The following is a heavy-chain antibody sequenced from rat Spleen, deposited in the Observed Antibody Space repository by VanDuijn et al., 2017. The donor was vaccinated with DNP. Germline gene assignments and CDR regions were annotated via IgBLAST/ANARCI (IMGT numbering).Heavy chain of an antibody. V-gene: IGHV5-22*01. J-gene: IGHJ4*01. CDR3: ARQEGFGVPDAMDA. Sequence: EVQLVESGGGLVQPGRSLKLSCAASGFTFSDYYMAWVRQAPTKGLEWVAYISYDGGSTYYGDSVKGRFTISRDNAKSTLYLQMNSLRSEDMATYYCARQEGFGVPDAMDAWGQGTSVTVSS. CDR1: GFTFSDYY. D-gene: IGHD4-3*01. CDR2: ISYDGGST.